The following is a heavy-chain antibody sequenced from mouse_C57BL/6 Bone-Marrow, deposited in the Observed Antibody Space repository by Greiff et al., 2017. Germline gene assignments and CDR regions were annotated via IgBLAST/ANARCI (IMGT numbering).Heavy chain of an antibody. CDR1: GFSLTSYG. Sequence: QVQLQQSGPGLVQPSQSLSITCTVSGFSLTSYGVHWVRQSPGKGLEWLGVIWSGGSTDYNAAFISRLSTSKDNSKSQVFFKMNSLQADDTAIYYCARKGYGSSSFAYWGQGTLVTVSA. CDR3: ARKGYGSSSFAY. D-gene: IGHD1-1*01. V-gene: IGHV2-2*01. J-gene: IGHJ3*01. CDR2: IWSGGST.